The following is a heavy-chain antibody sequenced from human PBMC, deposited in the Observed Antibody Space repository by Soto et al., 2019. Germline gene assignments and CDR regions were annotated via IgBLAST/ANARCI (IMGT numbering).Heavy chain of an antibody. V-gene: IGHV3-7*01. J-gene: IGHJ6*02. CDR3: ARDPNIVATMGSIYYYYGMDV. CDR1: GFTFSSYW. Sequence: PGGSLRLSCAASGFTFSSYWMSWVHQAPGKGLEWVANIKQDGSEKYYVDSVKGRFTISRGNAKNSLYLQMNSLRAEDTAVYYCARDPNIVATMGSIYYYYGMDVWGQGTTVTVSS. D-gene: IGHD5-12*01. CDR2: IKQDGSEK.